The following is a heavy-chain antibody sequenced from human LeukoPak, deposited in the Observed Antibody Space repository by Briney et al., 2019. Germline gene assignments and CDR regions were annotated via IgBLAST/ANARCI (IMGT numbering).Heavy chain of an antibody. V-gene: IGHV4-34*01. CDR2: INHSGST. D-gene: IGHD6-19*01. CDR3: ARGRSYSSGWYDY. J-gene: IGHJ4*02. CDR1: GGSFSGYY. Sequence: PSETLSLTCAVYGGSFSGYYWSWIRQPPGKGLEWIGEINHSGSTNYNPSLKSRVTISVDTSKNQFSLKLSSVTAADTAVCYCARGRSYSSGWYDYWGQGTLVTVSS.